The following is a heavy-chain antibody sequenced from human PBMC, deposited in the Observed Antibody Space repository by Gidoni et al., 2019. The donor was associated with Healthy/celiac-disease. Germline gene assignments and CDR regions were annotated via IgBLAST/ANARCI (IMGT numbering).Heavy chain of an antibody. V-gene: IGHV1-3*01. CDR3: ARDKGVGATKYDYYYYYYMDV. D-gene: IGHD1-26*01. Sequence: VQLVQSGAEVKKPGASVKVSCKASGYTFTSYAMHWVRQAPGQRLEWMGWINAGNGNTKYSQKFQGRVTITRDTSASTAYMELSSLRSEDTAVYYCARDKGVGATKYDYYYYYYMDVWGKGTTVTVSS. CDR1: GYTFTSYA. J-gene: IGHJ6*03. CDR2: INAGNGNT.